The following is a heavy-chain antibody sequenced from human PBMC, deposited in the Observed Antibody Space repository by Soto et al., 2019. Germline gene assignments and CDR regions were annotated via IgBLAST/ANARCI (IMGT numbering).Heavy chain of an antibody. V-gene: IGHV4-59*01. CDR3: ARLSVADWFGP. CDR2: RYYSGTA. Sequence: SETLSLTCTVSGGSISSDYRTWVRQPPGKGLEWIGYRYYSGTAKYNSSLKSRVTISVDTSKNQFYLKLSSVTVADTAVYYCARLSVADWFGPWGQGIQVSVSS. CDR1: GGSISSDY. D-gene: IGHD2-15*01. J-gene: IGHJ5*02.